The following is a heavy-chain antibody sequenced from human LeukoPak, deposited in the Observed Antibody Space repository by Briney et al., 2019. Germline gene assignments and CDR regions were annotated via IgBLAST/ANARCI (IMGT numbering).Heavy chain of an antibody. V-gene: IGHV4-4*07. CDR2: IYTSGST. CDR1: GGSISSYY. D-gene: IGHD2-21*02. CDR3: ARAASGAYCGGDCSEFDY. Sequence: PSETLSLTCTVSGGSISSYYWSWIRPPAGKGLEWIGRIYTSGSTNYNPSLKSRVTMSVDTSKNQFSLKLSSVTAADTAVYYCARAASGAYCGGDCSEFDYWGQGTLVTVSS. J-gene: IGHJ4*02.